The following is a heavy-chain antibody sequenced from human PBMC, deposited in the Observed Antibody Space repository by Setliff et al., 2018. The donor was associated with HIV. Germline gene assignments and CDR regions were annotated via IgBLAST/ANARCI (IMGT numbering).Heavy chain of an antibody. CDR3: TTASDSTNYDDGFDL. CDR1: FSHAW. J-gene: IGHJ3*01. Sequence: FSHAWMSWVRQAPGKGLEWVGRIKRRTDGGTILYGASVKGRFTISRDDSTNTLYLQMNSLRTEDTALYYCTTASDSTNYDDGFDLWGQGTMVTVSS. D-gene: IGHD4-4*01. V-gene: IGHV3-15*01. CDR2: IKRRTDGGTI.